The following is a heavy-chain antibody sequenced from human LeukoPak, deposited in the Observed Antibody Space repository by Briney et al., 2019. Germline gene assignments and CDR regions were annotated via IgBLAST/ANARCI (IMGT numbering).Heavy chain of an antibody. J-gene: IGHJ6*03. Sequence: PSETLSLTCTVSGGSISSYYWSWIRQPPGKGLEWIGYIYYSGSTNYNPSLKSRVTISVDTSKNQFSLKLSSVTAADTAVYYCARPTAYYYMDVWGKGTTVTVSS. CDR2: IYYSGST. CDR1: GGSISSYY. V-gene: IGHV4-59*01. CDR3: ARPTAYYYMDV. D-gene: IGHD4-11*01.